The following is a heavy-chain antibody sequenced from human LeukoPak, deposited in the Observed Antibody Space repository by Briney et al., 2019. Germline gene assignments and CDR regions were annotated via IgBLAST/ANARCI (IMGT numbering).Heavy chain of an antibody. J-gene: IGHJ6*03. CDR1: GYTFTGYY. D-gene: IGHD5-18*01. CDR3: ARDGYGESNYYYYYMDV. V-gene: IGHV1-2*02. Sequence: ASVKVSCKASGYTFTGYYMHWVRQAPGQGLEWMGWINPNSGGTNYAQKFQGRVTMTRDTSISTAYMELSRLRSDDTAVYYCARDGYGESNYYYYYMDVWGKGTTVTVSS. CDR2: INPNSGGT.